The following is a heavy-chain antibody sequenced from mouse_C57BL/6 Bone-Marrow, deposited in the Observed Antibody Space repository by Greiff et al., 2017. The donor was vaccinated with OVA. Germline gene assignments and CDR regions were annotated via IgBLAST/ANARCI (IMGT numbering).Heavy chain of an antibody. CDR3: ARDQLTGTGAMDY. CDR1: GFTFSDFY. CDR2: SRNKANDYTT. V-gene: IGHV7-1*01. J-gene: IGHJ4*01. D-gene: IGHD4-1*01. Sequence: EVKLVESGGGLVQSGRSLRLSCATSGFTFSDFYMEWVRQAPGKGLEWIAASRNKANDYTTEYSASVKGRFIVSRDTSQSILYLQMNALRAEDTAIYYCARDQLTGTGAMDYWGQGTSVTVSS.